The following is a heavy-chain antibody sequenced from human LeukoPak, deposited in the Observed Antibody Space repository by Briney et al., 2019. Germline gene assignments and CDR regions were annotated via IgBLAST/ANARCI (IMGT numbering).Heavy chain of an antibody. CDR3: ARDKVLGYCSGGSCYPYYGMDV. J-gene: IGHJ6*02. D-gene: IGHD2-15*01. V-gene: IGHV3-21*01. Sequence: AASVKVSCKASGYTFTSYAMNWVRQAPGKGLEWVSSISSSSSYIYYADSVKGRFTISRDNAKNSLYLQMNSLRAEDTAVYYCARDKVLGYCSGGSCYPYYGMDVWGQGTTVTVSS. CDR2: ISSSSSYI. CDR1: GYTFTSYA.